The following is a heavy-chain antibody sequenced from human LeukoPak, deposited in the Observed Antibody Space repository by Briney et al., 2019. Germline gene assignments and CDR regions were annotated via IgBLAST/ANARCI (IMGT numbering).Heavy chain of an antibody. CDR2: INHSGST. CDR3: ARDRIVVVRAATEIRPFDY. CDR1: GGSFSGYY. Sequence: SETLSLTCAVYGGSFSGYYWSWIRQPPGKGLEWIGEINHSGSTNYNPSLKSRVTISVDTSKNQFSLKLSSVTATDTAVYYCARDRIVVVRAATEIRPFDYWGQGTLVTVSS. V-gene: IGHV4-34*01. J-gene: IGHJ4*02. D-gene: IGHD2-2*01.